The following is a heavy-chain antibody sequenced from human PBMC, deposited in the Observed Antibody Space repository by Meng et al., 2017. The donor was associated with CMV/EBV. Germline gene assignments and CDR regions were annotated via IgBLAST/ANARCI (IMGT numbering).Heavy chain of an antibody. CDR2: IYSGGSST. V-gene: IGHV3-23*03. CDR1: GFTFSSYA. J-gene: IGHJ4*02. Sequence: GGSLRLSCAASGFTFSSYAMSWVRQAPGKGLEWVSVIYSGGSSTYYADYVKGRFTISRDNSKNTLYLQMNSLRAEDTAVYYCAKGKRFLEWLFDYWGQGTLVTVSS. D-gene: IGHD3-3*01. CDR3: AKGKRFLEWLFDY.